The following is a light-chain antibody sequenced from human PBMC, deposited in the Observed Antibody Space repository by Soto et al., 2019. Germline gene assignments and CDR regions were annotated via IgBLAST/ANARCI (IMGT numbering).Light chain of an antibody. CDR1: QSVSSSY. V-gene: IGKV3D-20*02. J-gene: IGKJ5*01. Sequence: EIVLTQSPGTLSLSPGERATLSCRVSQSVSSSYLAWYQQKPGQAPRLLIYRASTRATGIPARFSGSGSGTEFTLTLSSLEPEDFAVYYCQQRSNWPITFGQGTRLEIK. CDR3: QQRSNWPIT. CDR2: RAS.